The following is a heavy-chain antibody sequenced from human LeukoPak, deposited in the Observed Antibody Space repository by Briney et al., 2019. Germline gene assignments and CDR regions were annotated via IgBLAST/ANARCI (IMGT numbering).Heavy chain of an antibody. CDR2: TYYRSKWSF. V-gene: IGHV6-1*01. CDR1: GDSIFSNNVA. CDR3: ARGKYTSFDN. D-gene: IGHD6-6*01. J-gene: IGHJ4*02. Sequence: SQTLSLTCAISGDSIFSNNVAWNWIRQSPSRGLEWLGRTYYRSKWSFDYAVSVKSRITINADTSKNQFSLQLSSVTPEDTAVYYCARGKYTSFDNWGQGTLVTVSS.